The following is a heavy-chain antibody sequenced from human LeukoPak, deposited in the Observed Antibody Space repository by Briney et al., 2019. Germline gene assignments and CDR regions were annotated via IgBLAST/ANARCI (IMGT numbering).Heavy chain of an antibody. CDR1: GGSISSYY. V-gene: IGHV4-4*07. D-gene: IGHD3-22*01. CDR2: IYTSGST. J-gene: IGHJ4*02. Sequence: SETLSLTCTVSGGSISSYYWSWIRRPAGKGLEWIGRIYTSGSTNYNPSLKSRVTMSVDTSKNQFSLKLSSVTAADTAVYYCARQYYYDSSGCFDYWGQGTLVTVSS. CDR3: ARQYYYDSSGCFDY.